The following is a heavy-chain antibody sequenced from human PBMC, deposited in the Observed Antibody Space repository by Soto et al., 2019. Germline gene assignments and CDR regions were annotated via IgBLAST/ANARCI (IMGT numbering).Heavy chain of an antibody. CDR3: AKDRGVLSYGVDV. CDR1: GFTFEDYA. Sequence: EERLVESGGGLVQPGRSLRVSCAASGFTFEDYAMHWVRQAPGKGLVWVSGINWNGGTIGYADSVKGRFNTSRDNAMKSLYLEMNSLAADDTALYFCAKDRGVLSYGVDVWGQGTTVTVSS. CDR2: INWNGGTI. D-gene: IGHD3-10*01. V-gene: IGHV3-9*01. J-gene: IGHJ6*02.